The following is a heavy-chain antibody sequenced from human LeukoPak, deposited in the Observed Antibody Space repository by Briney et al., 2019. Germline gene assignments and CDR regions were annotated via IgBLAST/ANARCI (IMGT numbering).Heavy chain of an antibody. CDR3: AKDGVGLQLPGDY. V-gene: IGHV3-23*01. CDR1: GFTFSSYA. J-gene: IGHJ4*02. Sequence: GGSLRLSCAASGFTFSSYAMSWVRQAPGKGLEWVSAISGGGGSTYYADSVKGRFTISRDNSKNTLYLQMNSLRAEDTAVYYCAKDGVGLQLPGDYWGQGTLVTVSS. D-gene: IGHD5-24*01. CDR2: ISGGGGST.